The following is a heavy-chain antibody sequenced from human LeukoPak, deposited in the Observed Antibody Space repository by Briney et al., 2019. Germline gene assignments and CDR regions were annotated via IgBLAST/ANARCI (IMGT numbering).Heavy chain of an antibody. J-gene: IGHJ3*01. V-gene: IGHV3-23*01. Sequence: PGGSLRLSCAASGFTFYSYAMSWVRQAPGKGLEWVSAIGVGGSTYYADSVKGRFTISRDNSKNTLYLQMNSLKTEDTAVYYCASWDYGDSETFDFWGQGTMVTVSS. D-gene: IGHD4-17*01. CDR1: GFTFYSYA. CDR2: IGVGGST. CDR3: ASWDYGDSETFDF.